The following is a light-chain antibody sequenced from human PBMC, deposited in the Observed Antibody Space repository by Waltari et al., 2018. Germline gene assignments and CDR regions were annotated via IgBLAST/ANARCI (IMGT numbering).Light chain of an antibody. V-gene: IGLV2-8*01. J-gene: IGLJ2*01. Sequence: QSALTQPPSASGSPGQSVTISCTGTSGDLGGYDYVSWYQQHPGKAPKRMIYEVSKRPSGVPDRFSGSKSGNTASLTVSGLRAEDEADYYCSSYAGSNNLGVFGGGTKLTVL. CDR3: SSYAGSNNLGV. CDR1: SGDLGGYDY. CDR2: EVS.